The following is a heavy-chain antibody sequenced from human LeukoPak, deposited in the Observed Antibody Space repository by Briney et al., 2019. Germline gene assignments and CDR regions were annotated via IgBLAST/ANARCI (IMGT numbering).Heavy chain of an antibody. CDR1: GGSISSSSYY. V-gene: IGHV4-39*07. J-gene: IGHJ4*02. CDR3: ARKAYGSGSYYIRN. D-gene: IGHD3-10*01. CDR2: IYYSGST. Sequence: SETLSLTCTVSGGSISSSSYYWGWIRQPPGKGLEWIGSIYYSGSTNYNPSLKSRVTISVDTSKNQFSLKLSSVTAADTAVYYCARKAYGSGSYYIRNWGQGTLVTVSS.